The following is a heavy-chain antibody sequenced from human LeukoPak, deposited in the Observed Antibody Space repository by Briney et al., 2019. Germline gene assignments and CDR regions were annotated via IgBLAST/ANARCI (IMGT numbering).Heavy chain of an antibody. CDR1: GGSISSYD. J-gene: IGHJ6*03. CDR3: TREKEGYNFGLDYYYYYMDV. Sequence: PSETLSLTCTVSGGSISSYDWSWIRQPAGKGLEWIGRIYTSGSPNYNPSLKSRVTMSVDTSKKQFSLKLSSVTAADTAVYYCTREKEGYNFGLDYYYYYMDVWGNGTTVTVSS. CDR2: IYTSGSP. V-gene: IGHV4-4*07. D-gene: IGHD5-18*01.